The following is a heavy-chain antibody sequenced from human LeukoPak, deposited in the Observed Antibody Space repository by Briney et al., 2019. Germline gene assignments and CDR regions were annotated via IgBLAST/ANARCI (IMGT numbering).Heavy chain of an antibody. CDR2: IYYSGST. CDR1: GGSISSGGYY. CDR3: ARAGSSWYLPDY. V-gene: IGHV4-61*08. J-gene: IGHJ4*02. Sequence: SETLSLTCTVSGGSISSGGYYWSWIRQPPGKGLEWIGYIYYSGSTNYNPSLKSRVTISVDTSKNQFSLKLSSVTAADTAVYYCARAGSSWYLPDYWGQGTLVTVSS. D-gene: IGHD6-13*01.